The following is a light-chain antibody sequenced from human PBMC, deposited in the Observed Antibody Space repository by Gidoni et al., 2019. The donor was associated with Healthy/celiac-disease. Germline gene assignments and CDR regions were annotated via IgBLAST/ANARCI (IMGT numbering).Light chain of an antibody. CDR1: QSISSY. CDR2: AAS. Sequence: DIQMTQSPSSLSASVGDRVTITCRASQSISSYLNWYQQKPGKAPKLLIYAASSLQSGVPSRFSGSGSGTDFTLTIRSLQPEDFATYYCQQSYSTGITFXQXTRLEIK. V-gene: IGKV1-39*01. CDR3: QQSYSTGIT. J-gene: IGKJ5*01.